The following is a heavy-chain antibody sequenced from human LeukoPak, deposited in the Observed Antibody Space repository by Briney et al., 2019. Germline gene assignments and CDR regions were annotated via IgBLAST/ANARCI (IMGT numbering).Heavy chain of an antibody. J-gene: IGHJ4*02. Sequence: GASVKVSCKASGYTFTNYGISWVRQAPGQGLEWMGWISAYNGNTKNAQKLQGRVIMTTDTSTSTAYMELRSLRSDDTAVYYCAGAGSGTYYDHFEYWGQGTLVTVSS. CDR1: GYTFTNYG. CDR3: AGAGSGTYYDHFEY. D-gene: IGHD1-26*01. V-gene: IGHV1-18*01. CDR2: ISAYNGNT.